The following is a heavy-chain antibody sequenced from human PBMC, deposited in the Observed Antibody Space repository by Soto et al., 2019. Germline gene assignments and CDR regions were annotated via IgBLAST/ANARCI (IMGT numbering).Heavy chain of an antibody. J-gene: IGHJ4*02. CDR3: ARDDPSYDILTGYCGPFDY. CDR1: GYTFTSYG. V-gene: IGHV1-18*01. Sequence: GASVKVSCKASGYTFTSYGISWVRQAPGQGLEWMGWISAYNGNTNYAQKLQGRVTMTTDTSTSTAYMELRSLRSDDTAVYYCARDDPSYDILTGYCGPFDYWGQGTLVTVSS. D-gene: IGHD3-9*01. CDR2: ISAYNGNT.